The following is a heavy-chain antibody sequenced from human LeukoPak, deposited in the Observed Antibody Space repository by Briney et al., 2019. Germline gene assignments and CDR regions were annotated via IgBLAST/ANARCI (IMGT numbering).Heavy chain of an antibody. Sequence: GGSLRLSCAASGFTFSSYCMHWVRQAPGKGLEWVSSISSSRSYIYYADSVKGRFTISRDNAKNSLYLQMNSLRAEDTAVYYCAREEREYSSGWYLPGNFDYWGQGTLVTVSS. CDR1: GFTFSSYC. CDR3: AREEREYSSGWYLPGNFDY. CDR2: ISSSRSYI. D-gene: IGHD6-19*01. V-gene: IGHV3-21*01. J-gene: IGHJ4*02.